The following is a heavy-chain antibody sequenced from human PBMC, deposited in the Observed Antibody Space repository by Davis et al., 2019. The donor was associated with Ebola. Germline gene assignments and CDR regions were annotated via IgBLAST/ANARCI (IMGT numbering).Heavy chain of an antibody. V-gene: IGHV3-53*01. Sequence: GESLKISCAASGFTVSSNHMSWVRQAPGKGLEWVSIIYSGGSTYYADSVKGRFTISRDNSKNTLYLQMNSLRAEDTAVYYCAKDLHVRSGSYRGVDYWGQGTLVTVSS. D-gene: IGHD1-26*01. CDR3: AKDLHVRSGSYRGVDY. CDR1: GFTVSSNH. J-gene: IGHJ4*02. CDR2: IYSGGST.